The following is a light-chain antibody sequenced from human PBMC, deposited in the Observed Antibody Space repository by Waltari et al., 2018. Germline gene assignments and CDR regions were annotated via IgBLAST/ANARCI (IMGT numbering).Light chain of an antibody. CDR3: SSYAGTVV. J-gene: IGLJ2*01. CDR1: SRDVGGYNY. Sequence: QSALTQPPSASGSPGQSVTISCTGTSRDVGGYNYVSWTQQHPGKAPKLMIYEVSKRPSGAPDRVSGSKSGNTASLTVSGRQAEDEADDYCSSYAGTVVFGGGTKLTVL. V-gene: IGLV2-8*01. CDR2: EVS.